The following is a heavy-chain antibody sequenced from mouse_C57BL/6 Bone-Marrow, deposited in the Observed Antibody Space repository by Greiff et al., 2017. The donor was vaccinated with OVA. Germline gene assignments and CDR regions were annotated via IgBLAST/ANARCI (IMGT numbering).Heavy chain of an antibody. CDR1: GFTFSSYA. V-gene: IGHV5-4*03. J-gene: IGHJ3*01. CDR2: ISDGGSYT. D-gene: IGHD4-1*01. CDR3: ARGLTGTFFAY. Sequence: EVKLVESGGGLVKPGGSLKLSCAASGFTFSSYAMSWVRQTPEKRLEWVATISDGGSYTYYPDNVKGRFTISRDNAKNNLYLQMSHLKSEDTAMYYCARGLTGTFFAYWGQGTLVTVSA.